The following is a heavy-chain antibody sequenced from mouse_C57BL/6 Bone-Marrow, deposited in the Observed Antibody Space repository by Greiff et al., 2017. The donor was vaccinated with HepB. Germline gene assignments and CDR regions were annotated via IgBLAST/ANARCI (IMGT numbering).Heavy chain of an antibody. V-gene: IGHV5-12*01. D-gene: IGHD1-1*01. Sequence: EVKVVESGGGLVQPGGSLKLSCAASGFTFSDYYMYWVRQTPEKRLEWVAYISNGGGSTYYPDTVKGRFTISRDNAKNTLYLQMSRLKSEDTAMYYCARQEYYGSSPYYAMDYWGQGTSVTVSS. CDR3: ARQEYYGSSPYYAMDY. J-gene: IGHJ4*01. CDR2: ISNGGGST. CDR1: GFTFSDYY.